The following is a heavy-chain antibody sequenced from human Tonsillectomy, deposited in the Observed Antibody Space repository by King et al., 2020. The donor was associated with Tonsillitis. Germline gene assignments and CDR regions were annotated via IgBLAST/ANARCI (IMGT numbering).Heavy chain of an antibody. V-gene: IGHV3-7*01. CDR2: INQEGSEK. J-gene: IGHJ4*02. CDR3: ARGRITYRG. D-gene: IGHD1-14*01. CDR1: GFTFSSYW. Sequence: VQLVESGGGLVQPGGSLRLSCAASGFTFSSYWMSWVRQAPGKGLEWVANINQEGSEKYYVDSVKGRLTISRDNSNNSLYLQMNSLRAEDTAMYYCARGRITYRGWGQGTRVTVSS.